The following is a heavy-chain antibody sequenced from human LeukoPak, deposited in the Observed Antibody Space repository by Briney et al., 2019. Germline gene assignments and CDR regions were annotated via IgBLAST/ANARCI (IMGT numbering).Heavy chain of an antibody. D-gene: IGHD4-17*01. V-gene: IGHV3-48*03. CDR3: ARENGDTLYYYCMEV. J-gene: IGHJ6*01. Sequence: GGSLRLSCAASGFTYSSYEMNWVRQAPGKGLEGVSYISSSGSTIYYADSVKGRFTISRDNPKNSLYLQMNSLSVEATAGYYCARENGDTLYYYCMEVSGQGTTVTASS. CDR1: GFTYSSYE. CDR2: ISSSGSTI.